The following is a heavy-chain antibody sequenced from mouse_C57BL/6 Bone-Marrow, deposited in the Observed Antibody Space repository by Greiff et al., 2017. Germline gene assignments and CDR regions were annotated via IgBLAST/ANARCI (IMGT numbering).Heavy chain of an antibody. CDR1: GYTFTDYN. CDR3: ARKGITTVVATNYFDY. CDR2: INPNNGGT. J-gene: IGHJ2*01. Sequence: EVQLQQSGPELVKPGASVKIPCKASGYTFTDYNMDWVKQSHGKSLEWIGDINPNNGGTIYNQKFKGKATLTVDKSSSTAYMELRSLTSEDTAVYYCARKGITTVVATNYFDYWGQGTTLTVSS. D-gene: IGHD1-1*01. V-gene: IGHV1-18*01.